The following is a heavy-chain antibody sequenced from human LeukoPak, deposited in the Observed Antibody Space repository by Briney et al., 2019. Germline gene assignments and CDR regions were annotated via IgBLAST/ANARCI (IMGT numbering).Heavy chain of an antibody. CDR1: GFDFSSYA. V-gene: IGHV3-23*01. CDR3: AKGDRGGTFFTNGMDV. Sequence: PGGSLRLSCAASGFDFSSYAVGWVRQAPGKGLEWVSSINSGDLDSRYAASVKGRFAISRDISKNTLYLEMNSLRGEDTAVYYRAKGDRGGTFFTNGMDVWGQGTTVTVSS. CDR2: INSGDLDS. J-gene: IGHJ6*02. D-gene: IGHD2-15*01.